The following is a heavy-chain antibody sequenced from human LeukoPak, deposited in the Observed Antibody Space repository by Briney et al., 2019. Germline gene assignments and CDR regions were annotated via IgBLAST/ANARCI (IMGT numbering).Heavy chain of an antibody. V-gene: IGHV3-48*03. CDR1: GFTFSSYE. Sequence: GGSLRLSCAASGFTFSSYEMNWVRQAPGKGLEWVSYISSSGSTIYYADSVKGRFTISRDNAKNSLYLQMNSLRAEDTAVYYCAELGITMIGGVWGKGTAVTVSS. D-gene: IGHD3-10*02. J-gene: IGHJ6*04. CDR2: ISSSGSTI. CDR3: AELGITMIGGV.